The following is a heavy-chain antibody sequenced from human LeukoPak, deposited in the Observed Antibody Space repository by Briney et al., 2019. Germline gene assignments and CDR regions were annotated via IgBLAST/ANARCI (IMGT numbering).Heavy chain of an antibody. CDR2: ISYDGSNK. Sequence: GGSQRLSCAASGFTFSSYAMHWVRQAPGKGLEWVAVISYDGSNKYYADSVKGRFTISRDNSKNTLYLQMNSLRAEDTAVYYCARDADDYYDSSGYPDYWGQGTLVTVSS. D-gene: IGHD3-22*01. CDR1: GFTFSSYA. CDR3: ARDADDYYDSSGYPDY. J-gene: IGHJ4*02. V-gene: IGHV3-30-3*01.